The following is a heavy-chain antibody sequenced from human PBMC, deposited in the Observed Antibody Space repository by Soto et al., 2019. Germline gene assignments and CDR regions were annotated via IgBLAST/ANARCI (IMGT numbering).Heavy chain of an antibody. Sequence: QVQLQESGPGLVKPSQTLSLTCTVSGGSISSGGYYWSWIRQHPGKGLEWIGDIYYSGSTYYNPSLKSRVTISVDMSKNQFSLKLSSVTAADTAVYYCARDWGRDGCFDYWGQGTLVTVSS. CDR1: GGSISSGGYY. CDR3: ARDWGRDGCFDY. CDR2: IYYSGST. D-gene: IGHD3-16*01. J-gene: IGHJ4*02. V-gene: IGHV4-31*03.